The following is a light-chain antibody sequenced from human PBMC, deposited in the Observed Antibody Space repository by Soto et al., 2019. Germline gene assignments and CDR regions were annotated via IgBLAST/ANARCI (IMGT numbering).Light chain of an antibody. CDR2: GGS. V-gene: IGLV2-14*01. CDR1: SSDIGGYNY. CDR3: SSYKTSSTVVV. Sequence: QSALTQPASVSGSPGQSITISCTGTSSDIGGYNYVSWYQQYPGKAPKLMIFGGSDRPSGVSNRFSGSKSGTTASLTISGLQAEDEADYYCSSYKTSSTVVVFGGGTKLTVL. J-gene: IGLJ2*01.